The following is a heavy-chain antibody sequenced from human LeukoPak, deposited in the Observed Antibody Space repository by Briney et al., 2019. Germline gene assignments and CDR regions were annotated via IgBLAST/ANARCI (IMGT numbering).Heavy chain of an antibody. J-gene: IGHJ3*02. Sequence: SETLSLTCGVSGGSVSTIGYSWSWIRQPPGKGLEWIGYIYQSGSTSYNPSLKSRVTISVDTSKNQFSLKLSSVTAADTAVYYCARRVASSPRRKAFDIWGQGTMVTVSS. CDR3: ARRVASSPRRKAFDI. V-gene: IGHV4-30-2*01. CDR1: GGSVSTIGYS. CDR2: IYQSGST. D-gene: IGHD5-12*01.